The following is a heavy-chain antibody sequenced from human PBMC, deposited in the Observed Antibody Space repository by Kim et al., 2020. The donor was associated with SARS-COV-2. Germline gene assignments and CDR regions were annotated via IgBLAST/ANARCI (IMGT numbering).Heavy chain of an antibody. CDR2: IYYSGST. J-gene: IGHJ3*02. Sequence: SETLSLTCTVSGGSISGSSYYWGWIRQPPGKGLEWIGSIYYSGSTYYNPSLKSRVTISVDTSKNQFSLKLSSVTAADTAVYYCARSLGAGPSTIFGVVIIPDAFDIWGQGTMVTVSS. D-gene: IGHD3-3*01. CDR1: GGSISGSSYY. CDR3: ARSLGAGPSTIFGVVIIPDAFDI. V-gene: IGHV4-39*01.